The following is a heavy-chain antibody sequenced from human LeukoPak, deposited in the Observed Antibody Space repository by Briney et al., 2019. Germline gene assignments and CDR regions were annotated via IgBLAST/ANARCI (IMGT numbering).Heavy chain of an antibody. D-gene: IGHD4-17*01. V-gene: IGHV1-46*01. CDR2: INPSGGST. CDR1: GYTFTDYY. Sequence: ASVKVSCKASGYTFTDYYIHWVRLAPGQGLEWMGIINPSGGSTSYAQKFQGRVTMTRDTSTSTVYMELSSLRSEDTAVYYCARTDGFGDYLFDYWGQGTLVTVSS. CDR3: ARTDGFGDYLFDY. J-gene: IGHJ4*02.